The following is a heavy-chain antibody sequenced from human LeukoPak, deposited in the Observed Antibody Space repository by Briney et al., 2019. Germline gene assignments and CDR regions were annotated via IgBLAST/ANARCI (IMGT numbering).Heavy chain of an antibody. Sequence: SVKVSCKASGGTFSSYAISWVRQAPGQGLEWMGGIIPIFGTANYAQKFQGRVTITADKSTSTAYMELSSLRSEDTAVYYCARAKNYYGSGSYFHMDVWGKGTTVTVSS. CDR3: ARAKNYYGSGSYFHMDV. CDR2: IIPIFGTA. J-gene: IGHJ6*03. D-gene: IGHD3-10*01. V-gene: IGHV1-69*06. CDR1: GGTFSSYA.